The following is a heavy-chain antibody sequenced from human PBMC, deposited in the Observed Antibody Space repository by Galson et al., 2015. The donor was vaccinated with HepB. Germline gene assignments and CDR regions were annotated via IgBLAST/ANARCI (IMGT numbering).Heavy chain of an antibody. Sequence: SLRLSCAASGFIFSDALMFWVRQTPGKGLEWVGRINSKTDGGTTDYAAPVKGRFTISRDDSKNTVYLQMNSLKTEDTAVYFCSTNRKARDDYPWGSYRRSPRGWSDSWGQGTLVTVSS. CDR1: GFIFSDAL. V-gene: IGHV3-15*01. CDR3: STNRKARDDYPWGSYRRSPRGWSDS. D-gene: IGHD3-16*02. CDR2: INSKTDGGTT. J-gene: IGHJ5*01.